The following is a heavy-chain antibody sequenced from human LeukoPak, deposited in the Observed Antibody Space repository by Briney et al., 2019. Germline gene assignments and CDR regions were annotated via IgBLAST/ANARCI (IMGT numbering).Heavy chain of an antibody. J-gene: IGHJ4*02. Sequence: GGSLRLSCAASGFTFSSYAMSWVRQAPGKGLEWVTAISGSGGSTYYADSVKGRFTISRDNSKNTLYLQMNSLRAEDTAVYYCAKGLDYDSSGSDYWGQGTLVTVSS. CDR1: GFTFSSYA. D-gene: IGHD3-22*01. CDR3: AKGLDYDSSGSDY. V-gene: IGHV3-23*01. CDR2: ISGSGGST.